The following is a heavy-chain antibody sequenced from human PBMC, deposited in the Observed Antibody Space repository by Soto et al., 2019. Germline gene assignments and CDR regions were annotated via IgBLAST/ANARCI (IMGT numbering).Heavy chain of an antibody. Sequence: QVQLQESGPGLVKPSETLSLTYTVSGGSVSSGSYYWSWIRQPPGKGLEWIGYIYYSGSTNYNPSLKSRVTISVDTSKNQFSLKLSSVTAADTAVYYCARVERDYGGNSNFDYWGQGTLVTVSS. CDR1: GGSVSSGSYY. CDR3: ARVERDYGGNSNFDY. D-gene: IGHD4-17*01. CDR2: IYYSGST. V-gene: IGHV4-61*01. J-gene: IGHJ4*02.